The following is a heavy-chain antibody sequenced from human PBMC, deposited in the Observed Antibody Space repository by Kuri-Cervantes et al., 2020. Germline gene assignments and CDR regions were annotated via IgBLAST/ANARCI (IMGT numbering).Heavy chain of an antibody. CDR2: IGTAGDT. J-gene: IGHJ3*02. Sequence: GESLKISCAASGFTFSSYDMHWVRQATGKGLEWVSAIGTAGDTYYPGSVKGRFTISRENAKNSLYLQRNSLRAEDTAVYYCARDDGPSMVQGVICAFDIWGQGTMVTVSS. V-gene: IGHV3-13*01. CDR1: GFTFSSYD. CDR3: ARDDGPSMVQGVICAFDI. D-gene: IGHD3-10*01.